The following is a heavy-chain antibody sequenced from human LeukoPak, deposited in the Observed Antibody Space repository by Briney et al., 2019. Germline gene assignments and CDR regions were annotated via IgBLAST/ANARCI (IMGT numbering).Heavy chain of an antibody. CDR2: INAGNGNT. J-gene: IGHJ5*02. D-gene: IGHD2-2*01. CDR3: ARRVVVPAAIVDWFDP. V-gene: IGHV1-3*01. Sequence: GASVKVSCKASGYTFTSYAMHWVRQAPGQRLEWMRWINAGNGNTKYSQKFQGRVTITRDTSAGTAYMELSSLRSEDTAVYYCARRVVVPAAIVDWFDPWGQGTLVTVSS. CDR1: GYTFTSYA.